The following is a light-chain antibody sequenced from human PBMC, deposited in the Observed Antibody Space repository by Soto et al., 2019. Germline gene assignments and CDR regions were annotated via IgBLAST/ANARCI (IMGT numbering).Light chain of an antibody. CDR3: QTWGTGIHVV. Sequence: QSVLTQSPSASASLGASVKLTCTLSCGHSSYAIAWHQQQPEKGPRYLMKLDSDGSHTKGDAIPDRFSGSSSGAERYLTISSLQSEDEADYYCQTWGTGIHVVFGGGTQLTVL. J-gene: IGLJ2*01. CDR2: LDSDGSH. CDR1: CGHSSYA. V-gene: IGLV4-69*01.